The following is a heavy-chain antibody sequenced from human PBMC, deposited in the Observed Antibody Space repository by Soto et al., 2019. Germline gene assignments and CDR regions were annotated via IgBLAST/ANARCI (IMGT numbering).Heavy chain of an antibody. J-gene: IGHJ5*02. CDR1: GYTFTSYA. D-gene: IGHD6-19*01. CDR2: INTNTGNP. CDR3: ARDLYSSGWYPAWFDL. Sequence: ASVKVSCKASGYTFTSYAMNWVRQAPGQGLEWMGWINTNTGNPTYAQGFTGRFVFSLDTSVSTAYLQICSLKAEDTAVYYCARDLYSSGWYPAWFDLWGQETLVTFS. V-gene: IGHV7-4-1*01.